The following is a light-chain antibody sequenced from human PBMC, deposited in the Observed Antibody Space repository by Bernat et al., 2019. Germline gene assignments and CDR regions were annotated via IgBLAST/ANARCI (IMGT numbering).Light chain of an antibody. Sequence: EIVLTQSPATLSLSPGDRATLSCRASQSVSSYFAWYQQKPVQAPRLLIYDASNRATGIPARFSGSGSGTDFTLTSSSLEPEDFAVYYCQQRSNWLTFGGGTKVEIK. CDR1: QSVSSY. CDR2: DAS. J-gene: IGKJ4*01. V-gene: IGKV3-11*01. CDR3: QQRSNWLT.